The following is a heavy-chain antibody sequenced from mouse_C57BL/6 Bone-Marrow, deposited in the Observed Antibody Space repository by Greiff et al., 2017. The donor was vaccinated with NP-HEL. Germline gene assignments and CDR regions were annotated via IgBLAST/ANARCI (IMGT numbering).Heavy chain of an antibody. CDR3: ARSPYYSNYEGSY. V-gene: IGHV1-19*01. CDR1: GYTFTDYY. J-gene: IGHJ3*01. Sequence: VQLQQSGPVLVKPGASVKMSCKASGYTFTDYYLNWVKQSHGKSLEWIGVINPYNGGTSYNQKFKGKAPLTVDKSSSTAYMELNSLTSDDSAVYYCARSPYYSNYEGSYWGQGTLVTVSA. CDR2: INPYNGGT. D-gene: IGHD2-5*01.